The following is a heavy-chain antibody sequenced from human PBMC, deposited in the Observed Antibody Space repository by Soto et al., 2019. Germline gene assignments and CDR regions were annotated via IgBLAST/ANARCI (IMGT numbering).Heavy chain of an antibody. V-gene: IGHV3-7*01. J-gene: IGHJ4*02. CDR3: ARDVLLNVFDY. D-gene: IGHD2-8*02. Sequence: GGSLRLSCAASGFTFSSYWMSWVRQAPGKGLEWVANIKQDGSEKYYVDSVKGRFTIPRDNAKNSLYLQMNSLRAEDTAVYYCARDVLLNVFDYWGQGTLVTVSS. CDR2: IKQDGSEK. CDR1: GFTFSSYW.